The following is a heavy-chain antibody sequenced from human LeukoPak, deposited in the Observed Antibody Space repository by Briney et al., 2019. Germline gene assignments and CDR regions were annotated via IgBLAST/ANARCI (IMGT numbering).Heavy chain of an antibody. CDR2: VSRSGGTT. Sequence: GGSLRLSCAASGFTFSNYAMSWVRQAPGKGLEWVSAVSRSGGTTYYADSVKGRFTISRDNSKTTLYLQLHSLRAEDEAVYYCAKSSGSAGTFFDYWGQGTLVTVSS. CDR3: AKSSGSAGTFFDY. CDR1: GFTFSNYA. D-gene: IGHD3-10*01. V-gene: IGHV3-23*01. J-gene: IGHJ4*02.